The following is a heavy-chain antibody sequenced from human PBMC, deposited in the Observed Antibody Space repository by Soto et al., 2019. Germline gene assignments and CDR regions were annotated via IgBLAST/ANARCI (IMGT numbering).Heavy chain of an antibody. Sequence: GASVKVSCKASGYTFTSYAMHWVRQAPGQRLEWMGGINAEDGKTKYAQKFQGRVTITEDTSTDTAYMELSSLRSEDTAVYYCATLGWLLPHDAFDIWGQGTMVTVSS. V-gene: IGHV1-24*01. J-gene: IGHJ3*02. CDR2: INAEDGKT. D-gene: IGHD3-22*01. CDR3: ATLGWLLPHDAFDI. CDR1: GYTFTSYA.